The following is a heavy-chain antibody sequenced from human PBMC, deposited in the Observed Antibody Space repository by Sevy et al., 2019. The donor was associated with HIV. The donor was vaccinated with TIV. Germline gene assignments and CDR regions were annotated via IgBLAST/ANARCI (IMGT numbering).Heavy chain of an antibody. J-gene: IGHJ4*02. CDR3: TKERSSGLPLDY. Sequence: GGSLRLSCAASGFSFNIYAMSWVRQAPGKGLEWVSGISVDSRRLRYSDSVKGRFTISRDNSKNTLYLQMSSLRSEDTAVYYCTKERSSGLPLDYWGQGTLVTVSS. CDR1: GFSFNIYA. CDR2: ISVDSRRL. D-gene: IGHD6-19*01. V-gene: IGHV3-23*01.